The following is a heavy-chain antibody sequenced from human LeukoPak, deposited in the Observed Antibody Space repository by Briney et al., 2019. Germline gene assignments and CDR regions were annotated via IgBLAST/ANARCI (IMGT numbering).Heavy chain of an antibody. J-gene: IGHJ4*02. D-gene: IGHD2-15*01. V-gene: IGHV3-48*01. CDR3: ARAGSFSSSYGISWDY. CDR2: ISTNTTTI. CDR1: GFTFKFYS. Sequence: PGGSLRLSCAASGFTFKFYSMNWVRQAPGKGLEWVSYISTNTTTIYYADTVKGRFTISRDNSKNTLYLQMTSLRAEDTAVYYCARAGSFSSSYGISWDYWGQGALVAVSS.